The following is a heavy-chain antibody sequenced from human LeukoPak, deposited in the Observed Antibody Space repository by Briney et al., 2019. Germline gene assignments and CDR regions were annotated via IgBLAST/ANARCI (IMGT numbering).Heavy chain of an antibody. J-gene: IGHJ4*02. CDR2: ISSSSSYI. CDR1: GFTFSSYS. Sequence: GGSLRLSCAASGFTFSSYSMNWVRQAPGKGLEWVSSISSSSSYIYYADSVKGRFTISRDNAKNSLYLQMNSLRAEDTAVYYCARGAVRMVEVGPIISFEFWGQGTLVTVSS. V-gene: IGHV3-21*01. CDR3: ARGAVRMVEVGPIISFEF. D-gene: IGHD5-24*01.